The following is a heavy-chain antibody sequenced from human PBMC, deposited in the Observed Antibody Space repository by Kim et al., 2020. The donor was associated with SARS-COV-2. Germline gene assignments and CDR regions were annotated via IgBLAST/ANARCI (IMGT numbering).Heavy chain of an antibody. Sequence: GGSLRLSCAASGFTFSDYSVNWVRQAPGKGLEWVSYISSSSSTIYYADSVKGRFTISRDNAKSSLYLQMNSLRDEDTAVYYCVRDQVRERVGGYFDCWGQGTLVTVSS. D-gene: IGHD2-15*01. V-gene: IGHV3-48*02. CDR2: ISSSSSTI. CDR1: GFTFSDYS. CDR3: VRDQVRERVGGYFDC. J-gene: IGHJ4*02.